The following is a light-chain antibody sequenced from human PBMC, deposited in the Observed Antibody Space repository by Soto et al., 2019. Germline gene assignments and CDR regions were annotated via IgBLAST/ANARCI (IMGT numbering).Light chain of an antibody. J-gene: IGKJ4*01. CDR1: QSVSRSY. CDR3: QQYGSPPLT. CDR2: VAS. V-gene: IGKV3-20*01. Sequence: EIVLTQSPGTLSLSPGERATLSCRASQSVSRSYLAWYQQKPGQAPRLLIYVASSRATGIPDRFSGSGSGTDFTLTIRRLEPEDVAVYYYQQYGSPPLTFGGGTKVEIK.